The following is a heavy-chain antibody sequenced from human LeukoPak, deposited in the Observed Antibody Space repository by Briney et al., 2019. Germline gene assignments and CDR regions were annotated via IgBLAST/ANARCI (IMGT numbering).Heavy chain of an antibody. V-gene: IGHV1-8*03. CDR2: MNPNNGNK. D-gene: IGHD3-10*01. J-gene: IGHJ6*03. CDR1: RYTFTSYD. CDR3: ARVGHYYGSGSSYTYYYYYMDV. Sequence: ASVKVSCKASRYTFTSYDINWVRQATGQGLEWMGWMNPNNGNKAYAQKFQGRVTITRNTSISTAYMELSSLRSEDTALYYCARVGHYYGSGSSYTYYYYYMDVWGKGTAVTVSS.